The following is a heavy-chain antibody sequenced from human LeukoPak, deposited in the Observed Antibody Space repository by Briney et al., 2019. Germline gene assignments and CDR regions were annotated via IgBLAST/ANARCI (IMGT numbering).Heavy chain of an antibody. CDR1: GGTFSSYA. CDR3: ARENRDGYNLDAFDI. J-gene: IGHJ3*02. CDR2: IIPIFGTA. Sequence: SVKVSCKASGGTFSSYAISWVRQAPGQGLEWMGGIIPIFGTANYAQKFQGRVTITADESTSTAYMELSSLRSEDTAVYYCARENRDGYNLDAFDIWGQGTMVTVSS. V-gene: IGHV1-69*13. D-gene: IGHD5-24*01.